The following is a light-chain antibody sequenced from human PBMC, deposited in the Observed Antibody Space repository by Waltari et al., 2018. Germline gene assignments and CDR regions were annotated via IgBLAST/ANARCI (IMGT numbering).Light chain of an antibody. CDR3: QQYYSRRT. CDR1: YNANVKNY. CDR2: WAS. J-gene: IGKJ1*01. Sequence: YNANVKNYLAWYQQKPGQPPKLLIYWASTRESGVPDRFSGSGSGTDFTLTISSLQAGDVAVYYCQQYYSRRTFGQGTKVEI. V-gene: IGKV4-1*01.